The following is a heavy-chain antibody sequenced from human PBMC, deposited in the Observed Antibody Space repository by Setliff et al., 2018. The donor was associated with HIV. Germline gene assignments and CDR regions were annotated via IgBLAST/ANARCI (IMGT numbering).Heavy chain of an antibody. D-gene: IGHD3-22*01. Sequence: ASVKVSCKASGYTFTRNQIHWVRQAPGQGLEWMGIINPSGGSAAYAEKFRGRVTMTSDTSTNTVYMELRSLRSEETGVFYCARDGGDGSGYYYADYWGQGTLVTVSS. CDR2: INPSGGSA. CDR1: GYTFTRNQ. V-gene: IGHV1-46*01. J-gene: IGHJ4*02. CDR3: ARDGGDGSGYYYADY.